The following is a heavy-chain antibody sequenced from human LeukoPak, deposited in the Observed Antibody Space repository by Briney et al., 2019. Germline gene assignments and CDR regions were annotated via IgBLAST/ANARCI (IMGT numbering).Heavy chain of an antibody. CDR1: GGSISSYY. D-gene: IGHD3-16*02. J-gene: IGHJ4*02. CDR3: ARGNRREYDYVWGSYRPYFDY. V-gene: IGHV4-59*06. Sequence: PSETLSLTCTVSGGSISSYYWSWIRQPPGKGLEWIGNIYDSGSTYHNPSLKSRVIISVDTSKNQFSLKLSSVTAADTAVYYCARGNRREYDYVWGSYRPYFDYWGQGTLVTVSS. CDR2: IYDSGST.